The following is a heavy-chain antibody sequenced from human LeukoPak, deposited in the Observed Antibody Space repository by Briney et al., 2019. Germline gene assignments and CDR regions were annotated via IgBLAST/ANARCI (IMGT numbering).Heavy chain of an antibody. CDR1: GFTFSSYA. J-gene: IGHJ4*02. D-gene: IGHD3-10*01. CDR3: AKQTTGYSGSGVDY. CDR2: ISDSGDRA. Sequence: GGSLRLSCAASGFTFSSYAMSWVRQAAGKGLEWVSGISDSGDRAHYADSVKGRFTISRDNSKNTLYLQMNSLRAEDTDVYFCAKQTTGYSGSGVDYWGQGTLVTVSS. V-gene: IGHV3-23*01.